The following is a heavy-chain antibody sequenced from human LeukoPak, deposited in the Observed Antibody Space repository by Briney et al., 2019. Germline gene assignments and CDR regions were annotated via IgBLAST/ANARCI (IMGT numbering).Heavy chain of an antibody. V-gene: IGHV4-31*03. CDR2: IYYSGST. Sequence: SQTLSLTCTVSGGSISSGGYYWSCIRQHPGKGLEWIGYIYYSGSTYYNPSLKSRVTISVDTSNNQFSLKLSSVTAADTDVYYCARVGYCSSTSCYGDYYYYGMDVWGQGTTVTVSS. D-gene: IGHD2-2*01. CDR3: ARVGYCSSTSCYGDYYYYGMDV. CDR1: GGSISSGGYY. J-gene: IGHJ6*02.